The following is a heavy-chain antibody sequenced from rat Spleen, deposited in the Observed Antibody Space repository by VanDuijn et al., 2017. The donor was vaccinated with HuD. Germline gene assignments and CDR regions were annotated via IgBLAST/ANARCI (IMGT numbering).Heavy chain of an antibody. J-gene: IGHJ3*01. CDR2: ISYGDSSGHSST. Sequence: EVQLVESGGGLVQPGRSLKLSCAASGFTFSDYGMAWVRQAPTKGLEWVATISYGDSSGHSSTYYRDSVKGRFTISRDNAKNTLYLQMNSLKSEDTATYYCARQRGPSWFSYWGQGTLVTVSS. D-gene: IGHD3-1*01. V-gene: IGHV5-29*01. CDR3: ARQRGPSWFSY. CDR1: GFTFSDYG.